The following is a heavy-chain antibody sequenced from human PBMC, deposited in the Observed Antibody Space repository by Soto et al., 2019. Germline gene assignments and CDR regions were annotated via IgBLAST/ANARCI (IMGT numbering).Heavy chain of an antibody. D-gene: IGHD6-6*01. CDR2: IYSGGST. J-gene: IGHJ6*03. V-gene: IGHV3-66*01. CDR3: ARGKLSYYYMDV. Sequence: EVQLVESGGGLVQPGGSLRLSCAASGFTVSSNYMSWVRQAPGKGLEWVSVIYSGGSTYYADSVKGRFTISRDNSKNKLYLQMNSLRAEDTAVYYCARGKLSYYYMDVWGKGTTVTVSS. CDR1: GFTVSSNY.